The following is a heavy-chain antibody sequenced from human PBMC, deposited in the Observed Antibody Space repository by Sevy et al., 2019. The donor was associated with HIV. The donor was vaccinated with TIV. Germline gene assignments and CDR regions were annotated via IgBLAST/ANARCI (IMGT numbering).Heavy chain of an antibody. CDR3: ASNDYGHGGYFDY. CDR2: IYYSGST. CDR1: GGSISSGDYY. D-gene: IGHD4-17*01. V-gene: IGHV4-30-4*01. J-gene: IGHJ4*02. Sequence: SETLSLTCTVSGGSISSGDYYWSWIRQPPGKGLEWIGYIYYSGSTYYNPSLKSRVTISVDTSKNQFSLKLSSVTAADTAVYYCASNDYGHGGYFDYWGQGTLVTVSS.